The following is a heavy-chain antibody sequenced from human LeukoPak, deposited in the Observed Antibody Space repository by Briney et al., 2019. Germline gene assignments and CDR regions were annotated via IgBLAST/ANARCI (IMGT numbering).Heavy chain of an antibody. J-gene: IGHJ4*02. Sequence: GGSLRLSCAASGFTFSNYAMNWVRQAPGKGLEWVSLISGSTGSTYYADSVKGRFSISRDNSKNTLHLQMNSLRAEDTAVYYCAKDDRGNEAPFDYWGQGTLVTVSS. V-gene: IGHV3-23*01. CDR2: ISGSTGST. CDR1: GFTFSNYA. CDR3: AKDDRGNEAPFDY.